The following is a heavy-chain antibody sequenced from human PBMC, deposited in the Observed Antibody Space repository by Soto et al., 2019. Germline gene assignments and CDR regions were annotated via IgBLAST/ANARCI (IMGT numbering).Heavy chain of an antibody. CDR3: SSKIWLQAYLQY. CDR1: GVSISNISYY. CDR2: MSYSGSA. J-gene: IGHJ4*02. D-gene: IGHD2-15*01. Sequence: PSEPLALTFTVSGVSISNISYYWGWIRQPPGKGLEWIGSMSYSGSAFYSPSLKSRVTISGDTSKNQFSLKLSSVTAADTAIYCISSKIWLQAYLQYWGQGTPGTVS. V-gene: IGHV4-39*01.